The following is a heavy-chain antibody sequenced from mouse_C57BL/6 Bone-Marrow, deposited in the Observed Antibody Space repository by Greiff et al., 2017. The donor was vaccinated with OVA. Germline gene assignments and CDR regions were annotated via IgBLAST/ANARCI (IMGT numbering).Heavy chain of an antibody. Sequence: EVKLMESGGGLVKPGGSLKLSCAASGFTFSSYAMSWVRQTPEKRLEWVATISDGGSYTYYPDNVKGRFTISRDNAKNNLYLQMSHLKSEDTAMYYCARDVSSGYDYAMDYWGQGTSVTVSS. CDR3: ARDVSSGYDYAMDY. J-gene: IGHJ4*01. CDR1: GFTFSSYA. V-gene: IGHV5-4*01. D-gene: IGHD3-2*02. CDR2: ISDGGSYT.